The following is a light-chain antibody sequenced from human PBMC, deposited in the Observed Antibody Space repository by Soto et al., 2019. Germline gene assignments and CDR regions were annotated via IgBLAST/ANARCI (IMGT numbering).Light chain of an antibody. V-gene: IGKV3-11*01. CDR1: QSVGSS. CDR3: QQRGSWPQLT. J-gene: IGKJ4*01. CDR2: DAS. Sequence: DILLTQSPATLSLSPGERATLSCRASQSVGSSLAWFQQKPGQAPRLLIYDASNRATGIPARFSGSGSGTDFTLTISSLEPEDFEVYYCQQRGSWPQLTFGGGTKVEI.